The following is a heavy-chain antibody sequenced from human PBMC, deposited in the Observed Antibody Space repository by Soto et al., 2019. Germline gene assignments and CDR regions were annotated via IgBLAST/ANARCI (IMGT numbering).Heavy chain of an antibody. CDR1: GGTFSSYT. V-gene: IGHV1-69*02. CDR3: AKASNNLDAFDI. CDR2: IIPILGIA. Sequence: QVQLVQSVAEVKKPGSSVKVSCKASGGTFSSYTISWVRQAPGQGLEWLGRIIPILGIANYAQKFQGRVTITADKSTSTAYMELSSLRSEDTAVYYCAKASNNLDAFDIWGQGTMVTVSS. D-gene: IGHD1-1*01. J-gene: IGHJ3*02.